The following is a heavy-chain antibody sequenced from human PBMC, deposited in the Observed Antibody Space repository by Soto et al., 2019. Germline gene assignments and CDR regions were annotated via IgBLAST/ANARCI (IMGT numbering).Heavy chain of an antibody. CDR2: IYYSGST. V-gene: IGHV4-59*08. J-gene: IGHJ4*02. CDR1: GGSISSYY. D-gene: IGHD1-26*01. CDR3: ARGGGSPDS. Sequence: QVQLQESGPGLVKPSETLSLTCTVSGGSISSYYWSWIRQPPGKGLEWIGYIYYSGSTNYNPSLKSRVTQSVNTSKNQFSLKLSSVTAEDTAVYYCARGGGSPDSWGQGTLVTVSS.